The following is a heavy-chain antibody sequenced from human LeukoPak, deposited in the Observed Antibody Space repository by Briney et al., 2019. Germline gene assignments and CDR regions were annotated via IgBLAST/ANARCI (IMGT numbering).Heavy chain of an antibody. CDR3: AGDQYSSSWYWEDYYYYGMDV. V-gene: IGHV3-7*01. J-gene: IGHJ6*02. CDR1: GFTFSSYW. D-gene: IGHD6-13*01. CDR2: IKQDGSEK. Sequence: GGSLRLSCAASGFTFSSYWMSWVRQAPGKGLEWVANIKQDGSEKYYVDSVKGRFTISRDNAKNSLYLQMNSLRAEDTAVYYCAGDQYSSSWYWEDYYYYGMDVWGQGTTVTVSS.